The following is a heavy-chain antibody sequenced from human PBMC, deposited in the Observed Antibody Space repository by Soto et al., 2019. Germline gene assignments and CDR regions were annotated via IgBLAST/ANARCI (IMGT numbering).Heavy chain of an antibody. CDR1: GDSISSSRSSSYY. D-gene: IGHD6-13*01. CDR3: ARQGRAAAGGSVFYGLDV. V-gene: IGHV4-39*01. CDR2: INYNGST. J-gene: IGHJ6*02. Sequence: SETLSLTCTVSGDSISSSRSSSYYWAWIRQPPGKGLEWIGKINYNGSTNYNPSLKSRVTISVDTSKNQFSLKLTSVTAADTAVYYCARQGRAAAGGSVFYGLDVWGQGTTVTVSS.